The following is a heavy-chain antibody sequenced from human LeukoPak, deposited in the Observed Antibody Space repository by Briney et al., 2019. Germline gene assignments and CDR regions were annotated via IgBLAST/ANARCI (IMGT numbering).Heavy chain of an antibody. CDR1: GFTLSSYW. V-gene: IGHV3-7*01. J-gene: IGHJ3*02. CDR3: ARVAVILQEDASDI. Sequence: PGGSLRLSCAASGFTLSSYWMNWVRQAPGKGLEWVANIRKGGSEKYYVDSVKGRFTISRDNAKNSLYLQMNSLRAEDTAVYYCARVAVILQEDASDIWGQGTMVTVSS. CDR2: IRKGGSEK. D-gene: IGHD2-21*01.